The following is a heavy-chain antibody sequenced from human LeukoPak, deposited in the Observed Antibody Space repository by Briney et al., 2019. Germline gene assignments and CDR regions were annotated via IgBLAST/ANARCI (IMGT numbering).Heavy chain of an antibody. CDR1: GFTFRSYA. Sequence: PGGSLRLSCAASGFTFRSYAMNWVRQAPGKGLEWVSDISGSGGSTYYANSVKGRFTISRDNSKNTLYLQMNSLRVDDTAVYYCAKDSGNYYDSSGFSDYFDYWGQGTLVTVSS. CDR3: AKDSGNYYDSSGFSDYFDY. J-gene: IGHJ4*02. D-gene: IGHD3-22*01. V-gene: IGHV3-23*01. CDR2: ISGSGGST.